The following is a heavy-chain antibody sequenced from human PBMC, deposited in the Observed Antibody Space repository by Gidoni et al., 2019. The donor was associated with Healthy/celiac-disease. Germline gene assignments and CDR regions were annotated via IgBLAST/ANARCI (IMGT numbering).Heavy chain of an antibody. Sequence: QVTLRESGPALVKPTQTLTLTCTFSVFSLSTSGMCVSWIRQPPGKALEWLALIDWDDDKYYSTSPKTRLTISKDTSKIQVVLTMTNMDPVDTATYYCARSYYYDSSGYPNWFDPWGQGTLVTVSA. CDR2: IDWDDDK. V-gene: IGHV2-70*01. CDR1: VFSLSTSGMC. D-gene: IGHD3-22*01. J-gene: IGHJ5*02. CDR3: ARSYYYDSSGYPNWFDP.